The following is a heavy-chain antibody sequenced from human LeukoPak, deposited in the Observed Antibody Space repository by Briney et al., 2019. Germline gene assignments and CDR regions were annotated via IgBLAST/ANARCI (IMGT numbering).Heavy chain of an antibody. J-gene: IGHJ3*02. CDR2: IYYSGST. Sequence: SETLSLTCAVYGGSFSGYYWGWIRQPPGKGLEWIGSIYYSGSTYYNPSLKSRVTISVDTSKNQFSLKLSSVTAADTAVYYCARRWIAVAGIAFDIWGQGTMVTVSS. CDR3: ARRWIAVAGIAFDI. CDR1: GGSFSGYY. V-gene: IGHV4-39*01. D-gene: IGHD6-19*01.